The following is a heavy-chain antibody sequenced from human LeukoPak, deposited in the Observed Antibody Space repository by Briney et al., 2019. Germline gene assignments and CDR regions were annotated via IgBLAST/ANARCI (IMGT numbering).Heavy chain of an antibody. D-gene: IGHD6-13*01. CDR2: INHSGST. J-gene: IGHJ4*02. CDR3: ATAGGIAAAAIDY. V-gene: IGHV4-34*01. Sequence: SETLSLTCAVHGGSFIGYYWSWIRQPPGKGLEWIGEINHSGSTNYNPSLKSRVTISVDTSKNQFSLKLSSVTAADTAVYYCATAGGIAAAAIDYWGQGTLVTVSS. CDR1: GGSFIGYY.